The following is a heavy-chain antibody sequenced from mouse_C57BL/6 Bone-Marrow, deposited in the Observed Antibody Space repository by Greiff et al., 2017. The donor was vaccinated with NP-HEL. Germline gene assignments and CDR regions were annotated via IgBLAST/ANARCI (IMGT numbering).Heavy chain of an antibody. V-gene: IGHV14-4*01. CDR1: GFNIKDDY. J-gene: IGHJ3*01. CDR3: TTGHGPAWFAY. Sequence: VQLQQSGAELVRPGASVKLSCTASGFNIKDDYMHWVKQRPEQGLEWIGWIDPENGDTEYASKFQGKATITADTSSNPAYLQLSSLTSEDTAVYYCTTGHGPAWFAYGGQGTLVTVSA. CDR2: IDPENGDT. D-gene: IGHD1-1*01.